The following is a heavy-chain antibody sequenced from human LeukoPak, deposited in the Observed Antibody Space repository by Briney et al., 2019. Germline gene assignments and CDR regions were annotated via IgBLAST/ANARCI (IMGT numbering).Heavy chain of an antibody. V-gene: IGHV4-39*01. D-gene: IGHD2-2*01. J-gene: IGHJ4*02. CDR2: INYIGST. CDR3: ARVGIYCSSTNCFLANFDY. Sequence: LETLSLTCSVSGDSISRSSYWWGWIRQPPGKGLDWIGTINYIGSTYYNPSLKSRVTISIDTPKNQFSLKLSPVTAADTAVYYCARVGIYCSSTNCFLANFDYWGQGTLVTVSS. CDR1: GDSISRSSYW.